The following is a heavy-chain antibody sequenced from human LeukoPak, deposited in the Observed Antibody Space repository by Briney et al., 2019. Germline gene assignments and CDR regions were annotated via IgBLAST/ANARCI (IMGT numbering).Heavy chain of an antibody. J-gene: IGHJ4*02. CDR1: GGSISSSNW. CDR2: IYHSGTT. D-gene: IGHD3-10*01. V-gene: IGHV4-4*02. CDR3: ARDQITVVRGGLDY. Sequence: SETLSLTCAVSGGSISSSNWWSWVRQPPGKGLEWIGEIYHSGTTNYNPSLKSRVTISVDKSKNQFSLKLSSVTAADTAVYYCARDQITVVRGGLDYWGQGTLVTVSS.